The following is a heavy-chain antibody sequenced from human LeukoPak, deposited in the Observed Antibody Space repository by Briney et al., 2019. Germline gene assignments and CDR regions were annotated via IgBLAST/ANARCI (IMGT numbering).Heavy chain of an antibody. J-gene: IGHJ4*02. Sequence: SGPTLVNPTQTLTLTCTFSGFSLSTRGVGVGWIRQPPGKALEWLALIYWNDDKRYSPSLKSRLTITKDTSKTQVVLTMTNMDPVDTATYYCAHSIVVVTGPRLAFDYWGQGTLVTVSS. V-gene: IGHV2-5*01. D-gene: IGHD2-21*02. CDR1: GFSLSTRGVG. CDR3: AHSIVVVTGPRLAFDY. CDR2: IYWNDDK.